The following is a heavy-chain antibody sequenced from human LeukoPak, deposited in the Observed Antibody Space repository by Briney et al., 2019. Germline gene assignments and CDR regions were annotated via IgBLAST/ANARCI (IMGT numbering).Heavy chain of an antibody. Sequence: SETLSLTCTVFGGSISSYYWSWIRQPPGKGLEWIGYIYYSGSTNYNPSLKSRVTISVDTSKNQFSLKLSSVTAADTAVYYCASLVGVYWGQGTLVTVSS. CDR3: ASLVGVY. CDR1: GGSISSYY. D-gene: IGHD2-8*02. V-gene: IGHV4-59*01. CDR2: IYYSGST. J-gene: IGHJ4*02.